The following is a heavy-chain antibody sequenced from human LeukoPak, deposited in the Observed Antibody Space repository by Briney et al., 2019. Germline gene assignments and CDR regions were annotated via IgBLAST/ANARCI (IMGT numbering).Heavy chain of an antibody. V-gene: IGHV4-59*01. CDR1: GGSISSYY. Sequence: SETLSLTCTVSGGSISSYYWSWIRQPPGKGLEWIGYIYYSGSTSYNPSLKSRVTISVDTSKNQFSLKLSSVTAADTAVYYCARVPRLVGDYDSSGYFDYWGQGTLVTVSS. CDR2: IYYSGST. CDR3: ARVPRLVGDYDSSGYFDY. J-gene: IGHJ4*02. D-gene: IGHD3-22*01.